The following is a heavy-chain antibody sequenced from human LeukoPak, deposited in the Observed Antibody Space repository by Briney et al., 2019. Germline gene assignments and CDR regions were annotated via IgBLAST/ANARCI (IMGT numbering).Heavy chain of an antibody. CDR3: ARENDSSGYYYFDY. CDR1: GFTFSSYG. Sequence: PGRSLRLSCAASGFTFSSYGTHWVRQAPGKGLEWVAVIWYDGSNKYYADSVKGRFTISRDNSKNTLYLQMNSLRAEDTAVYYCARENDSSGYYYFDYWGQGTLVTVSS. D-gene: IGHD3-22*01. V-gene: IGHV3-33*01. CDR2: IWYDGSNK. J-gene: IGHJ4*02.